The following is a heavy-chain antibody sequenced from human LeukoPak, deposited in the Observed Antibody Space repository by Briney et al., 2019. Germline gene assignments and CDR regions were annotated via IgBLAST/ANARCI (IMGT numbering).Heavy chain of an antibody. CDR3: AREAFGPGRYYHLDV. CDR1: GFTFRNYD. Sequence: GGSLILSCAASGFTFRNYDMHWVRQATGKGLEWVSAIGTIDDTYYAGSVKGRFTISREDANDSFYLQMNSLTAGDTAVYYCAREAFGPGRYYHLDVWGKGTTVTVSS. V-gene: IGHV3-13*01. J-gene: IGHJ6*03. CDR2: IGTIDDT. D-gene: IGHD3-10*01.